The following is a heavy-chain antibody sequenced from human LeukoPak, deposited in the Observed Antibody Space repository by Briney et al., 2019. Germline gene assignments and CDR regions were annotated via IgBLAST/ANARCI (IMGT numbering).Heavy chain of an antibody. CDR3: ARHLHTGYSYGYCWDY. Sequence: GESLKISCKGSGYSFTSYWIGWVRQMPGKGLEWMGIIYPGDSATRYSPSFQGQVTISADKSISTAYLQWSSLKASDTAMYYCARHLHTGYSYGYCWDYWGQGTLVTVSS. J-gene: IGHJ4*02. CDR1: GYSFTSYW. CDR2: IYPGDSAT. V-gene: IGHV5-51*01. D-gene: IGHD5-18*01.